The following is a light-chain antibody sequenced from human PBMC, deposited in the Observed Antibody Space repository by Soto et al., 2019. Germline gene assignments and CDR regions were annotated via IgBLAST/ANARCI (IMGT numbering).Light chain of an antibody. J-gene: IGKJ1*01. CDR1: QSISSW. CDR3: QQYNSYWT. Sequence: DIXMTQSPSTLSASVGDRVTITCRASQSISSWLAWYQQKPGKAPKLLIYDASSLESGVPSRFSGSGSGTEFTLTISSLQPDDFATYYCQQYNSYWTFGQGTKVEIK. CDR2: DAS. V-gene: IGKV1-5*01.